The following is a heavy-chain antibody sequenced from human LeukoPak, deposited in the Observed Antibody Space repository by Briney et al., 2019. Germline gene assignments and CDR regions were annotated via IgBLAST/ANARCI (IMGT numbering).Heavy chain of an antibody. J-gene: IGHJ4*02. Sequence: PSETLSLTCTFSGGSISNSYWSWTRQPPGKGLEWIGYMYYSGSTNYNPSLKSRVTISVDTSKNQLSLRLSSVTAADTALYYCARQVVTGYFDFWGQGTLVTVSS. D-gene: IGHD2-21*02. V-gene: IGHV4-59*08. CDR1: GGSISNSY. CDR2: MYYSGST. CDR3: ARQVVTGYFDF.